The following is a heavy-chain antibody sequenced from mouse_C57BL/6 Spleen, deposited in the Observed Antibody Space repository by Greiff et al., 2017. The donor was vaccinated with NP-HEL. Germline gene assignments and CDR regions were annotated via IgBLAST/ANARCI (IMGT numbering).Heavy chain of an antibody. CDR3: ARYEDGSSSFDY. CDR1: GFTFTDYY. Sequence: EVKLMESGGGLVQPGGSLSLSCAASGFTFTDYYMSWVRQPPGKALEWLGFIRNKANGYTTEYSASVKGRFAISRDNTQSILYLLMNALRAEDSATYYCARYEDGSSSFDYWGQGTTLTVSS. V-gene: IGHV7-3*01. CDR2: IRNKANGYTT. J-gene: IGHJ2*01. D-gene: IGHD1-1*01.